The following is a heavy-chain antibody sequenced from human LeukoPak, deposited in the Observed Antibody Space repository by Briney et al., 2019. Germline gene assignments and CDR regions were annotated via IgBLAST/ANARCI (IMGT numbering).Heavy chain of an antibody. CDR3: ATGETGSTLGGY. D-gene: IGHD1-1*01. Sequence: PSETLSLTCAVYGGSFSGYYWTWSRQPPGKGLEWIGYIYDNGNTNYNPSLKSRVTISVDTSKNQFSLKLSSVTAADTAVYYCATGETGSTLGGYWGQGTLVTVSS. V-gene: IGHV4-59*01. CDR2: IYDNGNT. J-gene: IGHJ4*02. CDR1: GGSFSGYY.